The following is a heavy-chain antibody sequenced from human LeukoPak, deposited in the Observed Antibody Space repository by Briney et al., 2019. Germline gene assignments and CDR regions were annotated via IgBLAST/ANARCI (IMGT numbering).Heavy chain of an antibody. Sequence: GGSLRLSCAASGFTFDDYAMHWVRQAPGKGLEWVSGISWNSGSIGYADSVKGRFTISRGNAKNSLYLQMNSLRAEDTALYYCAKSLTFTIFGVSLDYWGQGTLVTVSS. J-gene: IGHJ4*02. CDR3: AKSLTFTIFGVSLDY. V-gene: IGHV3-9*01. CDR1: GFTFDDYA. D-gene: IGHD3-3*01. CDR2: ISWNSGSI.